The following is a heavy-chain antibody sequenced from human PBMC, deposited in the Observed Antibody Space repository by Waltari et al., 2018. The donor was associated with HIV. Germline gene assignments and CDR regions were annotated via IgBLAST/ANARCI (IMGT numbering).Heavy chain of an antibody. Sequence: QVQLVQSGAEVKKPGASGKVSCKASGYTFPGYYLHWVRQAPGQGLEWMGWINPNSGGTNYAQKFQGRVTMTRDTSISTAYMELSRLRSDDTAVYYCARDQGGIAVAGTPGDYWGQGTLVTVSS. CDR1: GYTFPGYY. J-gene: IGHJ4*02. V-gene: IGHV1-2*02. D-gene: IGHD6-19*01. CDR3: ARDQGGIAVAGTPGDY. CDR2: INPNSGGT.